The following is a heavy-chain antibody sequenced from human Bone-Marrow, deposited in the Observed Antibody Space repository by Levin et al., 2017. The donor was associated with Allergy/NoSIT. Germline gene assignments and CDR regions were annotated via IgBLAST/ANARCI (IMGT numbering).Heavy chain of an antibody. J-gene: IGHJ6*02. Sequence: PGGSLRLSCKASGGTFTSYAISWVRQAPGQGLEWMGGIIPVLGTTNNAQKFQARVTITADESTSTVYMELSSLRFEDTAVYYCARVQGEDPHMDVWGQGTTVIVSS. V-gene: IGHV1-69*01. CDR3: ARVQGEDPHMDV. CDR2: IIPVLGTT. CDR1: GGTFTSYA. D-gene: IGHD1-26*01.